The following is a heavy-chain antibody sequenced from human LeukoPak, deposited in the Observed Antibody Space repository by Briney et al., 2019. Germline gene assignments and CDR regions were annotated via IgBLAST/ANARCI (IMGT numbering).Heavy chain of an antibody. D-gene: IGHD1-14*01. J-gene: IGHJ6*02. V-gene: IGHV1-24*01. CDR1: GYTLTELS. CDR2: FAPEDGET. Sequence: GASVKVSCKVSGYTLTELSMHWVRQAPGKGLEWMGGFAPEDGETIYAQKFQGRVTMTEDTSTDTAYMELSRLRSEDTAVYYCATDNRLDRRYYYYGMDVWGQGTTVTVSS. CDR3: ATDNRLDRRYYYYGMDV.